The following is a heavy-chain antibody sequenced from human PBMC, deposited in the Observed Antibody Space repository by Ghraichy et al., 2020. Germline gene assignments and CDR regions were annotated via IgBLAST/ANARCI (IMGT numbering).Heavy chain of an antibody. CDR2: INHSGST. V-gene: IGHV4-34*01. CDR1: GGSFSGYY. D-gene: IGHD6-13*01. J-gene: IGHJ4*02. CDR3: ARGGLTRLAGRRTFDY. Sequence: SETLSLTCAVYGGSFSGYYWSWIRQPPGKGLEWIGEINHSGSTNYNPSLKSRVTISVDTSKNQFSLKLSSVTAADTAVYYCARGGLTRLAGRRTFDYWGQETLVTFSS.